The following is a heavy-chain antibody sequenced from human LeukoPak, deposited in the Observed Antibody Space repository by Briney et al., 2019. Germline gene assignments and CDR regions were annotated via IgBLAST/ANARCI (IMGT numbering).Heavy chain of an antibody. CDR3: VRDKIVGATYFDY. CDR2: IRYDGSNK. V-gene: IGHV3-30*02. J-gene: IGHJ4*02. Sequence: GGSLRLSCAASGFTFSSYGMHWVRQAPGKGLEWVAFIRYDGSNKYYADSVKGRFTISRDNSKNTLYLQMNSLRAEDTAVYYCVRDKIVGATYFDYWGQGTLVTVSS. CDR1: GFTFSSYG. D-gene: IGHD1-26*01.